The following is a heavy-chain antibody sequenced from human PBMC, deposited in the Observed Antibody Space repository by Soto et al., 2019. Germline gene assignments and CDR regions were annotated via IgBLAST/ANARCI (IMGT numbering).Heavy chain of an antibody. D-gene: IGHD3-3*01. CDR2: ISYGGSNK. V-gene: IGHV3-30-3*01. J-gene: IGHJ4*02. CDR1: GFTFSSYA. Sequence: QVQLVESGGGVVQPGRSLRLSCAASGFTFSSYAIHWVRQAPGKGLEWVALISYGGSNKYYADSVKGRFTISRDNSKNTLYLQMNSLRAEDTAVYYCARHKRDLRFLEWSYYFDYWGQGTLVTVSS. CDR3: ARHKRDLRFLEWSYYFDY.